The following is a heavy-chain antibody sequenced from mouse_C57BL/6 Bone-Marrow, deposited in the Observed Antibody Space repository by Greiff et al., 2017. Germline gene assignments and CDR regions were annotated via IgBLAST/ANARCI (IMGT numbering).Heavy chain of an antibody. V-gene: IGHV1-18*01. CDR2: INPNNGGT. J-gene: IGHJ1*03. CDR1: GYTFTDYN. Sequence: EVQLKQSGPELVKPGASVKIPCKASGYTFTDYNMDWVKQSHGKSLEWIGDINPNNGGTIYNQKFKGKATLTVDKSSSTAYMGLRSLTSEATAVYYCAREDRGRFDWYLDVWGKGTTGTVSS. CDR3: AREDRGRFDWYLDV. D-gene: IGHD1-1*01.